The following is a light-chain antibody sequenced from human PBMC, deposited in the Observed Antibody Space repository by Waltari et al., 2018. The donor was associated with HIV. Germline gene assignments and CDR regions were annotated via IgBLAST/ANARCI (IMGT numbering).Light chain of an antibody. J-gene: IGLJ2*01. V-gene: IGLV1-51*01. Sequence: QSVLTQPPSVSAAPGQNVIISCSGSSSNIGKNSVSWYQQLPGTAPKLLIYDNNKRPSGIPDRFSGSKSGTSATLVIIGLQTGDEAEYYGGAGDSSLNDDGVFGGGTKLTVL. CDR1: SSNIGKNS. CDR3: GAGDSSLNDDGV. CDR2: DNN.